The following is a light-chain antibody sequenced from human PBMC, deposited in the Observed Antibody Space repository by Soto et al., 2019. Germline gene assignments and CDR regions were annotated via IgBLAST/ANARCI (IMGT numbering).Light chain of an antibody. Sequence: EIVLTQSPGTLSLSRGERATLSCRASQRVSSGYLAWYQQKPGQAPRLLIYGASNRATGIPARFSGSGSGTDFTLTIRSLEPEDFAIYYCQQRANWPLTTFGHGTRLEIK. CDR3: QQRANWPLTT. J-gene: IGKJ5*01. CDR2: GAS. CDR1: QRVSSGY. V-gene: IGKV3D-20*02.